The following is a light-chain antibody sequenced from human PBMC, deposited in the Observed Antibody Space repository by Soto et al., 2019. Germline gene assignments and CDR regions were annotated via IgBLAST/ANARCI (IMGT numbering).Light chain of an antibody. CDR1: QSVTNNF. CDR2: GAS. J-gene: IGKJ3*01. Sequence: IVLTQSPGTLSLSPGERATLSCGASQSVTNNFLAWYQQKPGQAPRLLIYGASSRANGVPARFSGSGSGTDVYLTISRLEPGDFAVYYCQQYGTPLFTFGPGTKVDIK. V-gene: IGKV3-20*01. CDR3: QQYGTPLFT.